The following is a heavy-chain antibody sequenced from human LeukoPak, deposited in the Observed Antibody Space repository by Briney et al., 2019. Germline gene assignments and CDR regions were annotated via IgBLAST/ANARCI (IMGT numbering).Heavy chain of an antibody. CDR3: ARGGIASAGIPLRI. V-gene: IGHV4-59*01. D-gene: IGHD6-13*01. CDR1: GDSISNYY. Sequence: SETLSLTCTVSGDSISNYYWNWIRQPPGKGLEWIGYIYENGNTHYNPSLKSRVTISVDTSKKQFSLKVNSVTAADTAVHYCARGGIASAGIPLRIWGQGTMVTVSS. J-gene: IGHJ3*02. CDR2: IYENGNT.